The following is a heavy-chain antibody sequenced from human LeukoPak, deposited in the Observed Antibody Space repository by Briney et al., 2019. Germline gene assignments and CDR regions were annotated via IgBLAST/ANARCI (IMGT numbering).Heavy chain of an antibody. CDR3: ARDPYSSSWSYGMDV. D-gene: IGHD6-13*01. J-gene: IGHJ6*02. CDR1: GFTFKYAW. Sequence: GGSLRLSCAASGFTFKYAWMSWVRQTPEKGLEWLANIKHDGSEQVYVDSVKGRFTISRDNAKNSLYLQMNSLRAEDTAVYYCARDPYSSSWSYGMDVWGQGTTVTVSS. CDR2: IKHDGSEQ. V-gene: IGHV3-7*05.